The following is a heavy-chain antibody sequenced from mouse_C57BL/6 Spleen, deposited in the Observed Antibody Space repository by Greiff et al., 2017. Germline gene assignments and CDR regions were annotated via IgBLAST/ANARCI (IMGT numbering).Heavy chain of an antibody. D-gene: IGHD2-5*01. CDR1: GYAFTNYL. V-gene: IGHV1-54*01. CDR3: ARGSNYDDYYAMDY. Sequence: VHLVESGAELVRPGTSVKVSCKASGYAFTNYLIEWVKQRPGQGLEWIGVINPGSGGTNYNEKFKGKATLTADKSSSTAYMQLSSLTSEDSAVYFCARGSNYDDYYAMDYWGQGTSVTVSS. CDR2: INPGSGGT. J-gene: IGHJ4*01.